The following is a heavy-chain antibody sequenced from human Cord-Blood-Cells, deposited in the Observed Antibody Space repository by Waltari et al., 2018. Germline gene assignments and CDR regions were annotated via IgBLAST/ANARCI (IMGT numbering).Heavy chain of an antibody. CDR2: IYHSGST. CDR3: ARADSSGYYFDY. Sequence: QVQLQESGPGLVKPSETLSLTCAVSGYSISGGYYWGWIRQPPGKGLEWIGSIYHSGSTYYNPSLKSRVTISVDTSKNQFSLKLSSVTAADTAVYYCARADSSGYYFDYWGQGTLVTVSS. CDR1: GYSISGGYY. V-gene: IGHV4-38-2*01. D-gene: IGHD3-22*01. J-gene: IGHJ4*02.